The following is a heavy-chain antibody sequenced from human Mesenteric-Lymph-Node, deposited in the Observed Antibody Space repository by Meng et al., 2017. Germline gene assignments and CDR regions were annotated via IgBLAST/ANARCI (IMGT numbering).Heavy chain of an antibody. J-gene: IGHJ4*02. CDR3: VRAWDSGDSFDSFPNY. V-gene: IGHV1-2*04. Sequence: GAGVQMPGPPVAVACKGSGHSFTDYHIHWVRQASGQGLEWMGWMNPKSGGANSGQRFQGWVTMTRDTSISTAYMELNRLKSDDTAIYYCVRAWDSGDSFDSFPNYWGQGTLVTVSS. CDR1: GHSFTDYH. CDR2: MNPKSGGA. D-gene: IGHD2-21*02.